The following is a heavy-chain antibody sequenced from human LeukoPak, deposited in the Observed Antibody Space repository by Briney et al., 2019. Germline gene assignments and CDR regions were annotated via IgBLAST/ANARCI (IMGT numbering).Heavy chain of an antibody. Sequence: PSETLSLTCTVSGGSISSGSFYWNWIRQPAGKGLEWIGRIYTSGSTNCNPSLNSRGTISVDTSKNQFSLKLSSVTAADTAVYYCARASRYCTGSSCYHWLDPWGQGTLVTVSS. J-gene: IGHJ5*02. CDR3: ARASRYCTGSSCYHWLDP. CDR1: GGSISSGSFY. CDR2: IYTSGST. D-gene: IGHD2-15*01. V-gene: IGHV4-61*02.